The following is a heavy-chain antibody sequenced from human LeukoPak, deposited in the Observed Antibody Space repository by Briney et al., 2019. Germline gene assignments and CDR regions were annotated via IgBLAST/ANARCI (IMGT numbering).Heavy chain of an antibody. CDR3: ARGGGLDV. D-gene: IGHD3-16*01. CDR1: GFTFSSYW. V-gene: IGHV3-7*03. CDR2: INHNGNVN. J-gene: IGHJ6*02. Sequence: GGSLRLSCAASGFTFSSYWMNWARQAPGKGLEWVASINHNGNVNYYVDSVKGRFTVSRDNAKNLLYLQMSNLRAEDTAVYFCARGGGLDVWGQGATVTVSS.